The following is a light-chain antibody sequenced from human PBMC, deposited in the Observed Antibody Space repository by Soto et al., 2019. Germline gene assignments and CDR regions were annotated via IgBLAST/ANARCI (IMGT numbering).Light chain of an antibody. CDR2: EVD. V-gene: IGLV2-14*01. Sequence: QSVLTQPASVSGSPGQSISISCTGSSSDVGAYNYVAWYQQQPGKAPKLLIYEVDNRPSGISHRFSGSKSGNTASLTTSGLQTEDEADYYCSSYTVINTAVFGGGTKVTVL. CDR1: SSDVGAYNY. CDR3: SSYTVINTAV. J-gene: IGLJ3*02.